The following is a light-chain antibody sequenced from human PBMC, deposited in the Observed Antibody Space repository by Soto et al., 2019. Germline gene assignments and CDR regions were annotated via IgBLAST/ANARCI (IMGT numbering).Light chain of an antibody. J-gene: IGKJ4*01. Sequence: EIVMTQSPATLSVSQGERATLSCRASQSVSSNLAWYQQKPGQAPRLLIYGASTRATGIPARFSGSGSGTEFTLTISSLQSEDFAVYYGQQYNNWPPLTFGGGTKVEIK. CDR3: QQYNNWPPLT. CDR2: GAS. V-gene: IGKV3-15*01. CDR1: QSVSSN.